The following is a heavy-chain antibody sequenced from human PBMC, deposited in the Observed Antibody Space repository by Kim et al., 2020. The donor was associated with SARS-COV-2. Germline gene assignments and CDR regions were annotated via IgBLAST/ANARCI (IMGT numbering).Heavy chain of an antibody. V-gene: IGHV3-74*01. CDR2: INSDGSSA. CDR3: ARQYYDSFSYYYYGMDV. Sequence: GGSLRLSCAVSGFTFSTYWMHWVRQAPGKGLVWVSGINSDGSSARYADSVKGRFTISRDNAKNTLYLQMNSLRAEDTAVYYCARQYYDSFSYYYYGMDVWGQGTTVTVSS. CDR1: GFTFSTYW. J-gene: IGHJ6*02. D-gene: IGHD3-3*01.